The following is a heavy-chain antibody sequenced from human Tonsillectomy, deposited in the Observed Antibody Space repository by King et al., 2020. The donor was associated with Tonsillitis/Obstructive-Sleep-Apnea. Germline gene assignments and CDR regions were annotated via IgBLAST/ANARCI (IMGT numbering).Heavy chain of an antibody. D-gene: IGHD6-19*01. CDR2: IDWDXXK. CDR3: ARIPYSSGWSYYFDY. Sequence: TLKESGPALVKPTQTLTLTCTFSGFSLSTSGMCVSWIRQPPGKALEXLXXIDWDXXKXYTTSLKTRLTISKDXSKNQVVLTMTNMDPVDTAMYYCARIPYSSGWSYYFDYWGQGTLVTVSS. J-gene: IGHJ4*02. CDR1: GFSLSTSGMC. V-gene: IGHV2-70*04.